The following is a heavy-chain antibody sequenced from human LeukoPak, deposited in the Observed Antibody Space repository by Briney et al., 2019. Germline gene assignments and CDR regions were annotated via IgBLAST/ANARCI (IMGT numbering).Heavy chain of an antibody. D-gene: IGHD3-22*01. Sequence: SGTLSLTCAVSDDSISGTNWWHWVRQPPGKGLEWIGEIYHTGSTNNNPSLTSRVTISVDKSKNQFSLKLSSVTAADTAVYYCARGGGSSGYYFDYWGQGTLVTVSS. CDR1: DDSISGTNW. V-gene: IGHV4-4*02. J-gene: IGHJ4*02. CDR2: IYHTGST. CDR3: ARGGGSSGYYFDY.